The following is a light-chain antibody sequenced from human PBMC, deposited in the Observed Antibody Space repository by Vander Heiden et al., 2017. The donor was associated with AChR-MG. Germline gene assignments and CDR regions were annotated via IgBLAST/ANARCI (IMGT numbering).Light chain of an antibody. CDR3: QKYDNAPET. CDR1: QGISNY. Sequence: DTQMTQSPSSLSAYVGDRVTITCRASQGISNYLAWYQHKPGNVPKILIYAASSRQSGVSSRFSGSRSGTDFTLSITSLKPEDVATYYCQKYDNAPETFGQGTKVEIK. CDR2: AAS. V-gene: IGKV1-27*01. J-gene: IGKJ1*01.